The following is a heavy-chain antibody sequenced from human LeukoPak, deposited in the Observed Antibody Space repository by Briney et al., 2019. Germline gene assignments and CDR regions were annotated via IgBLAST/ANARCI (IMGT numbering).Heavy chain of an antibody. D-gene: IGHD4-17*01. CDR2: ITDSGRKT. CDR3: AKITKATTPNY. V-gene: IGHV3-23*01. CDR1: GFTFTSYA. Sequence: GGSLRLSCAASGFTFTSYAMNWVRQASGRGLEWVSGITDSGRKTYYADSVKGRFSISRDNSKNTVYLQMSDLRAEDTAVYYCAKITKATTPNYWGQGTLVTVSS. J-gene: IGHJ4*02.